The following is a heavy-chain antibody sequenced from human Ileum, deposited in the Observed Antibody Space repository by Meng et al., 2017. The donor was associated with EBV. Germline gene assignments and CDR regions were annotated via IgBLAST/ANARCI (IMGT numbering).Heavy chain of an antibody. CDR2: IYQSGST. D-gene: IGHD4-17*01. CDR3: ASGRDYAWHS. Sequence: QVQLRESVTGLVKPSGSLSLACAVSGGSMSSTNWWSWVRQPPGRGLEWIGEIYQSGSTNYIPSLKSRVSISVDKSKNQFSLKLSSVTAADTAVYYCASGRDYAWHSWGRGTLVTVSS. J-gene: IGHJ4*02. CDR1: GGSMSSTNW. V-gene: IGHV4-4*02.